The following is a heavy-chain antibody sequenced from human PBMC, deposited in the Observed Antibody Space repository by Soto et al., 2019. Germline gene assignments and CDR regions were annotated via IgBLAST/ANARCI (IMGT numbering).Heavy chain of an antibody. CDR1: GFSFSSYA. J-gene: IGHJ4*02. CDR2: ISARGGSS. D-gene: IGHD5-12*01. Sequence: DVQLLESGGGLVQPGGSLRLSCAASGFSFSSYAMVWVRQAPGKGLEWVAVISARGGSSYFADSVKGRFTLSRDNSKNVLSLEMNSLRAEDTAMYFCAKGSIEYSASVDNWGQGTLVVASS. CDR3: AKGSIEYSASVDN. V-gene: IGHV3-23*01.